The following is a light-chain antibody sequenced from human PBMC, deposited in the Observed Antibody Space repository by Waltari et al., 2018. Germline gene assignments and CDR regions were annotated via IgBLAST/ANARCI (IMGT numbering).Light chain of an antibody. V-gene: IGLV2-11*01. CDR2: DVS. CDR3: CSYAGRYTWV. Sequence: QSALTQPRSVSGSPGQSVTISCTGTSSDVGGYNYVSWFQQHPGKAPKLMIHDVSKLPFGVPDRFSVSKSGNTASLTISGLQADDETDYYCCSYAGRYTWVFGGGTKLTVL. CDR1: SSDVGGYNY. J-gene: IGLJ3*02.